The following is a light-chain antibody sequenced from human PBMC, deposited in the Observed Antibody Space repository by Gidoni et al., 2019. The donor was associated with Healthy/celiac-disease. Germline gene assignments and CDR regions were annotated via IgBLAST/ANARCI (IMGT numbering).Light chain of an antibody. Sequence: DIQMNQAPSSLSASVGDRVTITCRASQSISSYLNWYQQKPGKAPKLLIYAASSLQSGVPSRFSGSGSGTDFTLTISSLQPEDFATYYCQQSYSTFRTFXGXTKVEIK. CDR1: QSISSY. V-gene: IGKV1-39*01. CDR3: QQSYSTFRT. CDR2: AAS. J-gene: IGKJ4*01.